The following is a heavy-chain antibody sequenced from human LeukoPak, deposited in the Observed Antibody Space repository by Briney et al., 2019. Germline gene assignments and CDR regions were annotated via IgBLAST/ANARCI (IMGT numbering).Heavy chain of an antibody. Sequence: GGSLRLSCAASGFTVSSNYMSWVRQAPGKGLEWVSSVYNDGSTNYADSAKGRFTMSRDNSKNTLYLQMNSLRAEDTAVYYCASSADGYNLLYFDYWGQGTLVTVSS. CDR2: VYNDGST. J-gene: IGHJ4*02. V-gene: IGHV3-53*01. CDR3: ASSADGYNLLYFDY. CDR1: GFTVSSNY. D-gene: IGHD5-24*01.